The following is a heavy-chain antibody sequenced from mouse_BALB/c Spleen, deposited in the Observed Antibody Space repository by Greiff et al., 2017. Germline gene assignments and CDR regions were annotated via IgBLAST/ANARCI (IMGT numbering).Heavy chain of an antibody. CDR2: ISYSGST. D-gene: IGHD1-1*01. V-gene: IGHV3-2*02. J-gene: IGHJ2*01. Sequence: EVHLVESGPGLVKPSQSLSLTCTVTGYSITSDYAWNWIRQFPGNKLEWMGYISYSGSTSYNPSLKSRISITRDTSKNQFFLQLNSVTTEDTATYYCARTSITTVPFDYWGQGTTLTVSS. CDR3: ARTSITTVPFDY. CDR1: GYSITSDYA.